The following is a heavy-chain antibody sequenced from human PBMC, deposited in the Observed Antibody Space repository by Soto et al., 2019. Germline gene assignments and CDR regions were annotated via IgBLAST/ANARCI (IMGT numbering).Heavy chain of an antibody. V-gene: IGHV1-69*13. CDR3: ARGGYDFWSGYYQVPFDY. Sequence: AASVKVSCKASGGTFSSYAISWVRQAPGQGLEWMGGIIPIFGTANYAQKFQGRVTITADESTSTAYMELSSLRSEDTAVYYCARGGYDFWSGYYQVPFDYWGQGTLVTVSS. CDR1: GGTFSSYA. D-gene: IGHD3-3*01. CDR2: IIPIFGTA. J-gene: IGHJ4*02.